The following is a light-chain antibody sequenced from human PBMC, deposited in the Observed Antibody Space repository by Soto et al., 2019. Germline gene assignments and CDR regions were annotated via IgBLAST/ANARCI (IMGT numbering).Light chain of an antibody. CDR2: LGS. V-gene: IGKV2-28*01. CDR1: QSLLHSNGYKY. Sequence: DIVMTQSPLSLPVTPGEPASISCRSSQSLLHSNGYKYLDWYLQKPGQSPQLLISLGSNRASGVPDRFSGSGSGTDFTLKINRVEAEDVGVYYCMQALQTPPTFGQGTKVEIK. CDR3: MQALQTPPT. J-gene: IGKJ1*01.